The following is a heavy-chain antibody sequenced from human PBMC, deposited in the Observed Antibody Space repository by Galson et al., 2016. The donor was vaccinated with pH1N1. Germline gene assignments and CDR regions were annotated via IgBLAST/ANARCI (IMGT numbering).Heavy chain of an antibody. D-gene: IGHD3-22*01. V-gene: IGHV3-74*01. CDR1: GFTFSDYW. J-gene: IGHJ4*02. CDR3: ARGYFDSSAVYSGDF. CDR2: INSDSSIT. Sequence: SLRLSCAASGFTFSDYWMHWVRQAPGKGLVWVSRINSDSSITNYVDSVKGRFTISRDNAKNTLYLQMNSLRAEDTAVYFCARGYFDSSAVYSGDFWGQGTLVTVSS.